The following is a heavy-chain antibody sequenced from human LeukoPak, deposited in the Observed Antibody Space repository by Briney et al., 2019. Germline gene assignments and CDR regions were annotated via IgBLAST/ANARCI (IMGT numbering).Heavy chain of an antibody. J-gene: IGHJ5*02. CDR3: ARGVLLHFAEFSGFDP. CDR2: INPNTGNP. D-gene: IGHD3-10*01. Sequence: GASVKVSCKASGYTFTNYAMNWVRQAPGQGLEWMGWINPNTGNPTYAQGFTGRFVFSLDTSVGTAYLQISSLKTEDTAVYYCARGVLLHFAEFSGFDPWGQGTLVTVSS. CDR1: GYTFTNYA. V-gene: IGHV7-4-1*02.